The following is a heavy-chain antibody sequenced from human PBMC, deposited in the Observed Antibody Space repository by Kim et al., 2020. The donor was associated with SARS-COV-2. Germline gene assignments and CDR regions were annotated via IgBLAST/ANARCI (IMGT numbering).Heavy chain of an antibody. Sequence: SETLSLTCTVSGGSISSSSYYWGWIRQPPGKGLEWIGSIYYSGSTYYNPSLKSRVTISVDTSKNQFSLKLSSVTAADTAVYYCARQMWLYCSSTSCYKGAYFDYWGQGTLVTVSS. J-gene: IGHJ4*02. CDR1: GGSISSSSYY. CDR2: IYYSGST. CDR3: ARQMWLYCSSTSCYKGAYFDY. V-gene: IGHV4-39*01. D-gene: IGHD2-2*02.